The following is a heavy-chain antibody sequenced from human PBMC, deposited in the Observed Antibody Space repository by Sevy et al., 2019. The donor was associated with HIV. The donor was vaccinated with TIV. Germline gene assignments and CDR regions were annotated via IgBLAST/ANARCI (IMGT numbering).Heavy chain of an antibody. CDR2: ICSGGST. D-gene: IGHD6-13*01. J-gene: IGHJ5*02. Sequence: GGSLRLSCAASRFTVSSNYMSWVRQAPGKGLEWVSVICSGGSTYYADSVKGRFTISRDNSKNTLYLQMNSLRAEDTAVYYCARVNGYSSSWYLGWFDPWGHGTLVTVSS. V-gene: IGHV3-53*01. CDR3: ARVNGYSSSWYLGWFDP. CDR1: RFTVSSNY.